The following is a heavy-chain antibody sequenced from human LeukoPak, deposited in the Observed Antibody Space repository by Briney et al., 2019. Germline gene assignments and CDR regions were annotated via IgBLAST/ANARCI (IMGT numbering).Heavy chain of an antibody. J-gene: IGHJ4*02. Sequence: GGSLRLSCAPSGFTFSSYSMNWVRQAPGKGLEWVSSISSSSSYIYYADSVKGRFTISRDNAKNSLYLQMNSLRAEDTAVYYCERDTHSRYGGNENDYWGQGTLVTVSS. CDR2: ISSSSSYI. V-gene: IGHV3-21*01. CDR1: GFTFSSYS. D-gene: IGHD4-23*01. CDR3: ERDTHSRYGGNENDY.